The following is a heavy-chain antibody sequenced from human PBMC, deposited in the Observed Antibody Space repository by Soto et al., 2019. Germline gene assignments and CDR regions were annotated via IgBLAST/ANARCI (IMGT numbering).Heavy chain of an antibody. CDR3: ARVVTHGCVYYYYMDV. D-gene: IGHD2-2*01. V-gene: IGHV3-23*01. Sequence: GGSLRLSCAASGFTFSSYAMSWVRQAPGKGLEWVSAISGSGGSTYYADSGKGRFTISSDNAKKTLYLQMNSLRAEDTAVYYCARVVTHGCVYYYYMDVWGKGTTVTVSS. J-gene: IGHJ6*03. CDR2: ISGSGGST. CDR1: GFTFSSYA.